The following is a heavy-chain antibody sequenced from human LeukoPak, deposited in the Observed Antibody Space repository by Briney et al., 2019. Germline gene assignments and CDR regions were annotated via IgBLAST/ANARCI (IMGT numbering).Heavy chain of an antibody. CDR1: GFTVSGNY. D-gene: IGHD2-21*02. Sequence: PGGSLRLSCAASGFTVSGNYLSWVRQAPGKGVEWVSVIYPDGSTYYADSVKGRFTISTDNSKNTLYLQMDSLRADDTAVYYCAMYSLVVTAILDYWGQGTLVTVSS. V-gene: IGHV3-66*01. J-gene: IGHJ4*02. CDR2: IYPDGST. CDR3: AMYSLVVTAILDY.